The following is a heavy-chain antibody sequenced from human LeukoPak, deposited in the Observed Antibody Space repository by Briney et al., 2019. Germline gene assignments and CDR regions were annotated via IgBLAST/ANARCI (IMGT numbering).Heavy chain of an antibody. Sequence: ASVKVSCKASGGTFSSYAISWVRQAPGQGLEWMGWISAYNGNTNYAQKLQGRVTMTTDTSTSTAYMELSSLRSEDTAVYYCARGVGSGYYDPMYWGQGTLVTVSS. CDR3: ARGVGSGYYDPMY. CDR2: ISAYNGNT. V-gene: IGHV1-18*01. J-gene: IGHJ4*02. D-gene: IGHD3-22*01. CDR1: GGTFSSYA.